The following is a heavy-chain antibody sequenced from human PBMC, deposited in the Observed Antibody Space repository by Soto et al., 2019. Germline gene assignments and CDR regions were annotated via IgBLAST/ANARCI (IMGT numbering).Heavy chain of an antibody. CDR1: GGTFSSYA. Sequence: GASVKVSCKASGGTFSSYAISWVRQAPGQGLEWMGGIIPIFGTANYAQKFQGRVTITADESTSTAYMELSSLRSEDTAVYYCARGRDGYNSGKYYYYGMDVWGQGTTVTVSS. V-gene: IGHV1-69*13. J-gene: IGHJ6*02. CDR2: IIPIFGTA. D-gene: IGHD5-12*01. CDR3: ARGRDGYNSGKYYYYGMDV.